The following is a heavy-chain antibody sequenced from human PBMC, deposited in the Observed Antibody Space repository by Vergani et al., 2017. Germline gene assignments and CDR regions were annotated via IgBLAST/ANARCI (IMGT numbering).Heavy chain of an antibody. CDR1: GGSISSSNW. D-gene: IGHD3-16*01. J-gene: IGHJ6*03. CDR3: ARAVGGTCGGVDVRGYYMDG. Sequence: QVQLQESGPGLVKPSGTLSLTCAVSGGSISSSNWWSWVRQPPGKGLEWIGEIYHSGSTNYNPSLKSRVTISVDKSKNQFSLKLSSVTAADTAVDYCARAVGGTCGGVDVRGYYMDGWGKGTTVTVSS. V-gene: IGHV4-4*02. CDR2: IYHSGST.